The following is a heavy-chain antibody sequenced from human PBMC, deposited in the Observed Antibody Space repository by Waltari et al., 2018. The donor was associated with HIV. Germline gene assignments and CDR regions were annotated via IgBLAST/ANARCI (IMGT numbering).Heavy chain of an antibody. CDR2: INGDGSST. J-gene: IGHJ6*02. CDR1: GFTLRSYW. Sequence: VESGGDLVQPGGSLRLSCAGSGFTLRSYWMHWVRQAPGKGLVWVSRINGDGSSTTYADSVKGRFTISRDNAKNTLYLQMNSRRVEDTAVYFCARTAAWTPHYYYTMDVWGQGTTVTVSS. V-gene: IGHV3-74*01. CDR3: ARTAAWTPHYYYTMDV. D-gene: IGHD2-15*01.